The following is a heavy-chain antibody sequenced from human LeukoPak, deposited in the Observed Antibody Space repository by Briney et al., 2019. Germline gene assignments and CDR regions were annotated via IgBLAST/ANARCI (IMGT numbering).Heavy chain of an antibody. CDR3: ARLRLRYTRNGDSTSYEVFDI. Sequence: SETLSLTCAVYGGSFSDFYWTWLRQPPGQGLEWIGEINHCGNTNCNSSLKSRVIIFIDTSKNQFSLKLNSVTAADTAVYYCARLRLRYTRNGDSTSYEVFDIWGQGTVVTVSS. CDR2: INHCGNT. CDR1: GGSFSDFY. D-gene: IGHD2-21*01. V-gene: IGHV4-34*01. J-gene: IGHJ3*02.